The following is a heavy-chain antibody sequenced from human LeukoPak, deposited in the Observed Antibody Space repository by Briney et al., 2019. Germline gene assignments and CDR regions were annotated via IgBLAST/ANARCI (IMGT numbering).Heavy chain of an antibody. CDR1: GGSISIYY. J-gene: IGHJ4*02. D-gene: IGHD2/OR15-2a*01. Sequence: PETLSLTCTVSGGSISIYYWSWIRQPPGKGLEWIAYISDIGSINYNPSLTSRVTISLDTSKNQFPLKLSSVTAADTAVYYCAGHHPRNTVDFWGQGTLVTVSS. V-gene: IGHV4-59*08. CDR2: ISDIGSI. CDR3: AGHHPRNTVDF.